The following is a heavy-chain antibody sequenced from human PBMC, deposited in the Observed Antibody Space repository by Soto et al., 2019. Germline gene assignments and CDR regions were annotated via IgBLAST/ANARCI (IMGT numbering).Heavy chain of an antibody. V-gene: IGHV4-4*02. Sequence: SETLSLTCAVSGDSISSTNWWSWVRQPPGKGLEWIGDIHHSGTTNYNPSLKSRVTISVDTSKNQFSLKLSSVTAADTAVYYCARRWGDAFDIWGQGTMVTVSS. J-gene: IGHJ3*02. CDR1: GDSISSTNW. D-gene: IGHD1-26*01. CDR2: IHHSGTT. CDR3: ARRWGDAFDI.